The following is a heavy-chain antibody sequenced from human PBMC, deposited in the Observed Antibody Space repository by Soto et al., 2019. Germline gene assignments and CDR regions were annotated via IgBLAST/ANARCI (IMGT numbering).Heavy chain of an antibody. CDR2: ISSDGSTT. CDR1: GFSFRSYW. D-gene: IGHD3-9*01. Sequence: EVQSVESGGDLVQSGGSLGLSCAASGFSFRSYWMHWVRQAPGKGLVWVARISSDGSTTTYADSASGRFIISRDNDANILYLQMSSLRAEDTAVYYCAREYYGVLTGYYNDFWGQGTLVTVSS. J-gene: IGHJ4*02. V-gene: IGHV3-74*01. CDR3: AREYYGVLTGYYNDF.